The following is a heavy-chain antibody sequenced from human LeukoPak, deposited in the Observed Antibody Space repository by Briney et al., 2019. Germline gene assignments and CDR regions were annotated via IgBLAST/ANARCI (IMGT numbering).Heavy chain of an antibody. D-gene: IGHD2-8*01. CDR1: GFPFSSYE. CDR3: ARANGDY. Sequence: PGGSLRLSCAASGFPFSSYEMNWVRQAPGKGLEWVSYISGSSTTIHYAESVKGRFTISRDNAKNSLYLQMNSLRAGDTAVYYCARANGDYWGQGTLVTVSS. CDR2: ISGSSTTI. J-gene: IGHJ4*02. V-gene: IGHV3-48*03.